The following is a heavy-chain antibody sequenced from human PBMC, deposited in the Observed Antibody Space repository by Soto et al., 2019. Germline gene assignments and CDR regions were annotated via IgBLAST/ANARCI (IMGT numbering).Heavy chain of an antibody. Sequence: SETLSLTCTVSSGSISTYYWNWIRQPAGKGLEWIGRIYASGSTNYSPSLKSRVTMSVDTSKNQFSLKMNSVTAADTAMYYCARSAIPRGGWFAPWGQGTLVTVSS. CDR2: IYASGST. CDR3: ARSAIPRGGWFAP. V-gene: IGHV4-4*07. CDR1: SGSISTYY. J-gene: IGHJ5*02. D-gene: IGHD2-21*02.